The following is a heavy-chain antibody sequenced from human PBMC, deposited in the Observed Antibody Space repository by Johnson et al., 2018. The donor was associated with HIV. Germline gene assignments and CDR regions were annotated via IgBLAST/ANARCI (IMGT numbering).Heavy chain of an antibody. V-gene: IGHV3-33*08. CDR2: ISFDGNLK. Sequence: VQLVESGGGLIQPGGSLRLSCAASGFTVNSNYMSWVRQAPGKGPEWVAVISFDGNLKKYAEYVKGGFTISRDNAKNTLYLQMNSLRDEETAVYYCVREGPSERAGFDIWGQGTMVTVSS. J-gene: IGHJ3*02. CDR3: VREGPSERAGFDI. CDR1: GFTVNSNY.